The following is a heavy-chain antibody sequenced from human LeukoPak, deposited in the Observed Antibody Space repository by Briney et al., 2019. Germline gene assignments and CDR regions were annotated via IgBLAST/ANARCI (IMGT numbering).Heavy chain of an antibody. D-gene: IGHD1-26*01. Sequence: GGSLRLSCAASGFTFSTNWMAWVRQAPGKGLEWVANIKGDESARHQADSVKGRFTISRDNAQNSVYLQMSSLRGEDTAVYYCARDVVGSLDYWGQGTLVTVSS. V-gene: IGHV3-7*01. CDR2: IKGDESAR. CDR3: ARDVVGSLDY. J-gene: IGHJ4*02. CDR1: GFTFSTNW.